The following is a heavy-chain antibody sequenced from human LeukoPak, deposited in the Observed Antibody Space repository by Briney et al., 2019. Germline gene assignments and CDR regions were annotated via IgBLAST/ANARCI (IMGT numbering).Heavy chain of an antibody. Sequence: GGSLRLSCAASGTTFSSYAMKWVRQAPGKGLEWVSTIGATGGSTYYADSVKGRFTISRDNSKNTLYLQMSSLRAEDTAVYYCAKMNSMTTVTGDNYYYGVDVWGQGTTVTVSS. CDR2: IGATGGST. CDR3: AKMNSMTTVTGDNYYYGVDV. D-gene: IGHD4-17*01. CDR1: GTTFSSYA. J-gene: IGHJ6*02. V-gene: IGHV3-23*01.